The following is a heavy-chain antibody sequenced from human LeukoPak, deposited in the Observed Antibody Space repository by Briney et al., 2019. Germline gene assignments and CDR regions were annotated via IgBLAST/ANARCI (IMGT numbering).Heavy chain of an antibody. CDR3: ARDSSSGWYHAS. Sequence: GGSLRLSCAASGFTVSRDYMSWVRQAPGKGLEWVSVIYSSGSTYYADSVKGRFTISRDNSKNTLYLQMNSLRAEDTAVYYCARDSSSGWYHASWGQGTLVTVS. CDR2: IYSSGST. D-gene: IGHD6-19*01. J-gene: IGHJ5*02. V-gene: IGHV3-53*01. CDR1: GFTVSRDY.